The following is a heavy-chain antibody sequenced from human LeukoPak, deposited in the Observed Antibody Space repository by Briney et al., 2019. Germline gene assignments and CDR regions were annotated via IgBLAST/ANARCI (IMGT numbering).Heavy chain of an antibody. CDR1: GFTFSSYW. Sequence: GGSLRLSCAASGFTFSSYWMSWVRQAPGKGLEWVANIKQDGSEKYYVDSVKGRFTISRDNAKNSLYLQMNSLRAEDTAVHYCAREAGTMIVVVITTFDYWGQGTLVTVSS. D-gene: IGHD3-22*01. CDR2: IKQDGSEK. CDR3: AREAGTMIVVVITTFDY. J-gene: IGHJ4*02. V-gene: IGHV3-7*01.